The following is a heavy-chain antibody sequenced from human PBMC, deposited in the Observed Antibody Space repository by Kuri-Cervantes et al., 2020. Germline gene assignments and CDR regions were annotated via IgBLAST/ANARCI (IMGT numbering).Heavy chain of an antibody. Sequence: SEPLSLTCAVSGGSISSSNWWSWVRQPPGKGLEWIGEIYHSGSTNYNPSLKSRVTISVDKSKNQFSLKLSSVTAADTAVYYCARSGRFREVDAFDIWGQGTMVTVSS. V-gene: IGHV4-4*02. J-gene: IGHJ3*02. CDR1: GGSISSSNW. CDR2: IYHSGST. D-gene: IGHD3-10*01. CDR3: ARSGRFREVDAFDI.